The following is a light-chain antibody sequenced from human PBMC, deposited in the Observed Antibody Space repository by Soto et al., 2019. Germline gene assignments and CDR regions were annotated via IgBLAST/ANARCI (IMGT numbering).Light chain of an antibody. CDR3: QQYDKWPTWT. CDR2: GAS. V-gene: IGKV3-15*01. J-gene: IGKJ1*01. CDR1: QSVSRD. Sequence: EIVLTQSQATLSVYPGERATLSCRASQSVSRDLAWYQQKPGQAPRLLIYGASTRAPSIPARFSGSGSGTDFTLTISSLQSEDFAVYYCQQYDKWPTWTFGQGTKVDIK.